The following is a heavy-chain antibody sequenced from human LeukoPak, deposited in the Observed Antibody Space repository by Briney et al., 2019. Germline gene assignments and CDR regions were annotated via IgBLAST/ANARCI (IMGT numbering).Heavy chain of an antibody. V-gene: IGHV1-46*01. CDR2: IHPSGGGT. D-gene: IGHD5-18*01. J-gene: IGHJ4*02. Sequence: VASVKISCKASGYTFTDYYMYWVRQAPRQGPECMGVIHPSGGGTTYAQKFQGRVTLTKDTATSTVYIELSSLRSDDTAVYYCARMAMDPAMVTNFFDLWGQGTLLIVSA. CDR1: GYTFTDYY. CDR3: ARMAMDPAMVTNFFDL.